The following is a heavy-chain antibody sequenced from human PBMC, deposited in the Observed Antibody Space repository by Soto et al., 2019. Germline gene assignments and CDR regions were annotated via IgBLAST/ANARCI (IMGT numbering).Heavy chain of an antibody. CDR3: AGNEVEGELSFDY. D-gene: IGHD3-16*02. CDR1: GGTFSSYT. CDR2: LIPILGIA. Sequence: QVHLVQSGAEVKKPGSSVKVSCKASGGTFSSYTISWVRQAPGQGLEWMGRLIPILGIADYAHKFQGRVTITADKSVSAGYLELRSLRSEDTAVYYCAGNEVEGELSFDYWGQGTLVPVAS. V-gene: IGHV1-69*02. J-gene: IGHJ4*02.